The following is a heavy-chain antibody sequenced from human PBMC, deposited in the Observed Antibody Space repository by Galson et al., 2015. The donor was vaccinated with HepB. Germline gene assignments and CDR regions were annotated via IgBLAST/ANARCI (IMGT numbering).Heavy chain of an antibody. V-gene: IGHV1-8*01. CDR1: GYTLTSYD. CDR3: ARVEQLDSYYFDY. CDR2: MNPNSGNT. Sequence: SVTVSCKASGYTLTSYDINWVRQATGQGLEWMGWMNPNSGNTGYAQKFQGRVTITADESTSTAYMELSSLRSEDTAVYYCARVEQLDSYYFDYWGQGTLVTVSS. J-gene: IGHJ4*02. D-gene: IGHD5-18*01.